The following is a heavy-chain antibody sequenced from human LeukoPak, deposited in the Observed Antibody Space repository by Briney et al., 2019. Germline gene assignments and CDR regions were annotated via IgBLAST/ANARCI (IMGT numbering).Heavy chain of an antibody. D-gene: IGHD4-23*01. Sequence: SVRVSCTASGGTFRSNAISWVRQAPGQGLEWMGGITPIFGTANYAQKFQGRVTITAVESMSTAYMELSSLRSEDTAVYYCARGWLAESTVVTPYNYWGQGTLVTVSS. CDR3: ARGWLAESTVVTPYNY. V-gene: IGHV1-69*13. J-gene: IGHJ4*02. CDR1: GGTFRSNA. CDR2: ITPIFGTA.